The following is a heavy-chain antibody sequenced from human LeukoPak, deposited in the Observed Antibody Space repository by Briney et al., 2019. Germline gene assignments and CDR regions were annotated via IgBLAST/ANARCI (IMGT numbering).Heavy chain of an antibody. CDR1: GFTFRSYA. CDR2: ISGGGGST. Sequence: PGGSLRLSCAASGFTFRSYAMSWVRQAPGKGLEWVSVISGGGGSTYYADSVKGRFTISSDSSKNTLYLQMNSLRAEDTAVYHCAKSGSGNYYDRFDYWGQGTLITVSS. CDR3: AKSGSGNYYDRFDY. V-gene: IGHV3-23*01. J-gene: IGHJ4*02. D-gene: IGHD3-10*01.